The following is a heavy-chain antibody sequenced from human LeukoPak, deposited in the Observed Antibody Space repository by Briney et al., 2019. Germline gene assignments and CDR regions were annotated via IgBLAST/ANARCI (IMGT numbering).Heavy chain of an antibody. D-gene: IGHD3-16*01. CDR1: GFTFSSYA. J-gene: IGHJ6*02. Sequence: GGSLRLSCAASGFTFSSYAMSWVRQAPGKGLEWVSAISGSGGSTYYADSVKGRFTISRDNSKNTLYLQMNSLRAEDTAVYYCAKLSFGEFYYYYGMDVWVQGTTVTVSS. CDR2: ISGSGGST. V-gene: IGHV3-23*01. CDR3: AKLSFGEFYYYYGMDV.